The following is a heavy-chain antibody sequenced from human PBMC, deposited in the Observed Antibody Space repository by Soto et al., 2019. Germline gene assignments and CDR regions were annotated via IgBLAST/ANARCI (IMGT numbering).Heavy chain of an antibody. CDR1: GGTFSNFA. CDR2: IIPLFNVA. V-gene: IGHV1-69*01. D-gene: IGHD4-17*01. Sequence: QVQLVQSGPEVKKPGSSVKVSCEASGGTFSNFAVNWVRQAPVQGLEWVGGIIPLFNVAKYAQKFEGRVTIVEDDSTSTAYMDLSSLRSDDTAVYYCASSGRDVPGYDYQVSECLDIWGQGTMVTVSS. CDR3: ASSGRDVPGYDYQVSECLDI. J-gene: IGHJ3*02.